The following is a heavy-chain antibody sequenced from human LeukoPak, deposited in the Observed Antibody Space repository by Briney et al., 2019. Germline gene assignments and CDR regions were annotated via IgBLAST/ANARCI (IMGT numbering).Heavy chain of an antibody. J-gene: IGHJ4*02. CDR2: ISAYNGNT. CDR3: ARVGCSSTSCYPEKDY. V-gene: IGHV1-18*01. Sequence: ASVKVSCKASGGTFSSYGISWVRQAPGQGLEWMGWISAYNGNTNYAQKFQGRVTMTTDTSTSTASMELRSLRSDDTGVYYCARVGCSSTSCYPEKDYWGQGTLVTVSS. CDR1: GGTFSSYG. D-gene: IGHD2-2*01.